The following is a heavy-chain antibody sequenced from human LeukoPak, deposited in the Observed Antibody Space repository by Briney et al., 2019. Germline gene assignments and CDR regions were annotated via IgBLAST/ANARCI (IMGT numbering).Heavy chain of an antibody. Sequence: PSETLSLTCAVYGGSLSNYYWSWIRQPPGKGREWICEINHSGSTKFNPSLKSRVTILVDLSKSQFSLELRSVTAAHTAVYYCARGPASGSDFAWFDPWGQGTLVTVSS. CDR1: GGSLSNYY. J-gene: IGHJ5*02. D-gene: IGHD3-10*01. CDR3: ARGPASGSDFAWFDP. V-gene: IGHV4-34*01. CDR2: INHSGST.